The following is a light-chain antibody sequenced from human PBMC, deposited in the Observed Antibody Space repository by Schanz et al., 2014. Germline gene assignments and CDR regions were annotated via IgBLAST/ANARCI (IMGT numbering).Light chain of an antibody. Sequence: DIVMTQSPLSLPVTLGEPASISCRSSQSLLHSNGYNYLDWYLQKPGQSPQLLIFLGSNRATGAPDRFSGSGSGSDFTLNISRVEADDFGIYYCMQALETPRTFGPGTKVELK. CDR1: QSLLHSNGYNY. J-gene: IGKJ1*01. V-gene: IGKV2-28*01. CDR2: LGS. CDR3: MQALETPRT.